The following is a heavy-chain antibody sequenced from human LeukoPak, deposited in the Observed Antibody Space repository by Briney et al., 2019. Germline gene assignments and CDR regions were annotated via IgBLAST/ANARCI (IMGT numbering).Heavy chain of an antibody. CDR1: GFTFSSYG. D-gene: IGHD3-16*01. V-gene: IGHV3-30*18. CDR3: AKRRSRNMITFGGVENWFDP. Sequence: GGSLRLSCAASGFTFSSYGMHWVRQAPGKGLEWVAVISNDGSNKYYADSVKGRFTISRDNSKNTLYLQMNSLRAEDTAVYYCAKRRSRNMITFGGVENWFDPWGQGTLVTVSS. CDR2: ISNDGSNK. J-gene: IGHJ5*02.